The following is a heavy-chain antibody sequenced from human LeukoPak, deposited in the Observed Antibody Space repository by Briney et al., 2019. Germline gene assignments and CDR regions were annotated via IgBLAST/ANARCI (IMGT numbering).Heavy chain of an antibody. D-gene: IGHD2-2*01. CDR2: IRYDGSNK. Sequence: GGPLRLSCAASGFTFSSYGMHWVRQAPGKGLEWVAFIRYDGSNKYYADSVKGRFTISRDNSKNTLYLQMNSLRAEDTAVYYCAKGTRDYDYWGQGTLVTVSS. CDR3: AKGTRDYDY. J-gene: IGHJ4*02. V-gene: IGHV3-30*02. CDR1: GFTFSSYG.